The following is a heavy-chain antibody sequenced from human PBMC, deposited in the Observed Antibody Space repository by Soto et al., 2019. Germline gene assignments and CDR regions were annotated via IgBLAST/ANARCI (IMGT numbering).Heavy chain of an antibody. CDR3: ARGALRFLEWLSAGFDP. CDR2: IYYSGST. V-gene: IGHV4-31*03. CDR1: GGSISSGGYY. Sequence: PWETLSLTCTVSGGSISSGGYYWSWSRQHPGKGLEWIGYIYYSGSTYYNPSLKSRVTISVDTSKNQFSLKLSSVTAADTAVYYCARGALRFLEWLSAGFDPWGQGTLVTVSS. D-gene: IGHD3-3*01. J-gene: IGHJ5*02.